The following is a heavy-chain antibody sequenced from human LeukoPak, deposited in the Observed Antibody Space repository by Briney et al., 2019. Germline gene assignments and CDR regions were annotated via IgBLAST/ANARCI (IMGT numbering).Heavy chain of an antibody. CDR3: ARYQIWFGELGPYMDV. J-gene: IGHJ6*03. Sequence: GGSLRLSCAASGLTFSSYSMNWVRQARGKGLEWVSSISSSSSYIYYADSVKGRFTIPRDNAKNSLYLQMISLRAEDTAVYYWARYQIWFGELGPYMDVWGKGTTVTVSS. D-gene: IGHD3-10*01. V-gene: IGHV3-21*01. CDR1: GLTFSSYS. CDR2: ISSSSSYI.